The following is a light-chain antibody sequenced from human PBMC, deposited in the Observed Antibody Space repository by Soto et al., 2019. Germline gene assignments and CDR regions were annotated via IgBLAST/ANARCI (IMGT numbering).Light chain of an antibody. CDR1: QSVYSN. J-gene: IGKJ4*01. CDR2: GSF. CDR3: QQFNQWPLT. V-gene: IGKV3-15*01. Sequence: EIVMTQSPATLSVSPGERVTLSCRASQSVYSNLAWYQQKPGQAPRLLIHGSFTSATGIPARFSGSGSGTEFTLTISSLQSEDFAVYYCQQFNQWPLTFGGGTKVEIK.